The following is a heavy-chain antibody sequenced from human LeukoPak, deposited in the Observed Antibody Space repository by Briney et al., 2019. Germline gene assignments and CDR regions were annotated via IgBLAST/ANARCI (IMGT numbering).Heavy chain of an antibody. J-gene: IGHJ4*02. V-gene: IGHV3-21*05. CDR2: ISSFSNFR. CDR3: ARPTIAAAGNFEY. Sequence: PGGSLRLSCAASGFTFSGYGMHWVPQAPGKGLEWVSHISSFSNFRSYADSVKGRFTISRDNAKNSLYLQVNSLRAEDTAVYYCARPTIAAAGNFEYWGQGTLVTVSS. CDR1: GFTFSGYG. D-gene: IGHD6-13*01.